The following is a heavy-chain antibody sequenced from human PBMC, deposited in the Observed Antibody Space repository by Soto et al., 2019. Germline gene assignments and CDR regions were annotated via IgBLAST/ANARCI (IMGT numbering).Heavy chain of an antibody. Sequence: ASVKVSCKASGYTFTSYCMHRVRQSPGQGLEWMGILNPSGGSTSYAQKFQGRVTMTRDTSTSTVYMELSSLRSEDTAVYYCASLGYCTNGLCDILDHWGQGTLVTVSS. V-gene: IGHV1-46*03. J-gene: IGHJ1*01. D-gene: IGHD2-8*01. CDR3: ASLGYCTNGLCDILDH. CDR1: GYTFTSYC. CDR2: LNPSGGST.